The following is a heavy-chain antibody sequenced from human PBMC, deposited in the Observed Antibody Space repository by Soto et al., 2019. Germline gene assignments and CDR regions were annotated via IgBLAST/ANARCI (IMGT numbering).Heavy chain of an antibody. CDR1: GFPYKYYW. Sequence: EVQLVESGGGLVQPGGSLRPSCLASGFPYKYYWVRLVRQAPGKGLEGVARIKFDGTKIQYADSAKGRFTISRDNAENALYLHMRSLRDGDTAVYYCARDSGYGSASSVNHDYDYWGQGSLVIVSS. V-gene: IGHV3-7*01. J-gene: IGHJ4*02. CDR3: ARDSGYGSASSVNHDYDY. CDR2: IKFDGTKI. D-gene: IGHD3-10*01.